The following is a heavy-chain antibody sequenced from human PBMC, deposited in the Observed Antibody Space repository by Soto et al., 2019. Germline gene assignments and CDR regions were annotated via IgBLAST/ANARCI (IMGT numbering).Heavy chain of an antibody. J-gene: IGHJ6*02. Sequence: ESGGGVVQPGRSLRLSCAASGFTFRNYGMHWVRQAPGKGLEWLTVISEDGSNKYYADSVKGRFTISRDNSKNTLYLHMASLRAEDTAVYYCAKDPTITRDHYFVLDVWGQGTTVIVS. CDR3: AKDPTITRDHYFVLDV. CDR2: ISEDGSNK. D-gene: IGHD3-10*01. CDR1: GFTFRNYG. V-gene: IGHV3-30*18.